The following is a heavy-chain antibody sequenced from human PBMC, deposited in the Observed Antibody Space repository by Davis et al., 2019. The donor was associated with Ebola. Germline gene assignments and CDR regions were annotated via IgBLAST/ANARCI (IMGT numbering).Heavy chain of an antibody. J-gene: IGHJ4*02. CDR3: TRGPYSSGWYVVY. V-gene: IGHV3-49*02. D-gene: IGHD6-19*01. Sequence: GRFTISRDDSKSIAYLQMNSLKTEDTAVYYCTRGPYSSGWYVVYWGQGTLVTVSS.